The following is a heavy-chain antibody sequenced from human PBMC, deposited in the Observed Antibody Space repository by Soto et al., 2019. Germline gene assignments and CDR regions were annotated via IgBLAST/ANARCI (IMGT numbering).Heavy chain of an antibody. Sequence: EVQLVESGGGLVQPGGSLRLSCAASGFTFKMFWMHWVRQVPGKGPEWVSRINDDGISTNYADSVKGRFTISRDNSNSALYVQMNSLTGEDTAVYYCARTRSAWSDFHYYSLDVWGQGTTVTVSS. CDR3: ARTRSAWSDFHYYSLDV. CDR1: GFTFKMFW. J-gene: IGHJ6*02. V-gene: IGHV3-74*01. CDR2: INDDGIST. D-gene: IGHD1-26*01.